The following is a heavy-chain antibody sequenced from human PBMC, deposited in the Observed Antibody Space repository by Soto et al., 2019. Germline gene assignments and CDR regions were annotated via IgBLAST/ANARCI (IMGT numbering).Heavy chain of an antibody. CDR1: GHTVTDLS. D-gene: IGHD1-1*01. CDR3: AVESQTTEITPLQYNGMDV. CDR2: FEPEDGER. J-gene: IGHJ6*02. Sequence: ASVKVSCKVSGHTVTDLSIHWVRLSPGKGLEWMGNFEPEDGERVYAQKFQGRVKVTEDTSANTAYLELSSLTSDDTAVYYCAVESQTTEITPLQYNGMDVWGQGTTVTVYS. V-gene: IGHV1-24*01.